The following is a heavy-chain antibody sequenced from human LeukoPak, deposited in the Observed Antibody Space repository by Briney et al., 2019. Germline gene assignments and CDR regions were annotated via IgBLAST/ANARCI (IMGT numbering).Heavy chain of an antibody. Sequence: GRSLRLSCAASGFTFSTYGMHWVRQAPGKGLEWVAVISYDGSNKYYADSVKGRFTIFRDNAKKSLYLQMNSLRAEDTAVYYCARDHGSSWSGFDPWGQGTLVTVSS. J-gene: IGHJ5*02. D-gene: IGHD6-13*01. CDR1: GFTFSTYG. V-gene: IGHV3-30*03. CDR2: ISYDGSNK. CDR3: ARDHGSSWSGFDP.